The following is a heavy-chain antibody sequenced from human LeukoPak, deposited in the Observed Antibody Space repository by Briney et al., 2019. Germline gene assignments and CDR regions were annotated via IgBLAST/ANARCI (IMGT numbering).Heavy chain of an antibody. CDR3: AKSRLTTAVTAAFGS. V-gene: IGHV3-23*01. D-gene: IGHD4-17*01. CDR2: ISGNAAIT. J-gene: IGHJ4*02. CDR1: GFTFNNYG. Sequence: GGSLRLSCAASGFTFNNYGMNWVRRAPGKGLEWLSAISGNAAITYYADSVKGRFFISRDNFRNTLYLEMSSLRADDAAAYYCAKSRLTTAVTAAFGSWGQGTLVIVSS.